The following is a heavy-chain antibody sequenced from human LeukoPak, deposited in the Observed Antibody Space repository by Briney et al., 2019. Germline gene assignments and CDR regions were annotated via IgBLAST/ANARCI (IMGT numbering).Heavy chain of an antibody. CDR2: ISAYNGNT. J-gene: IGHJ4*02. V-gene: IGHV1-18*04. CDR1: GYTFTGYY. D-gene: IGHD6-6*01. Sequence: ASVKVSCKASGYTFTGYYMHWVRQAPGQGLEWMGWISAYNGNTNYAQKLQGRVTMTTDTSTSTAYMELRSLRSDDTAVYYCARVVSSSSPLRYWGQGTLVTVSS. CDR3: ARVVSSSSPLRY.